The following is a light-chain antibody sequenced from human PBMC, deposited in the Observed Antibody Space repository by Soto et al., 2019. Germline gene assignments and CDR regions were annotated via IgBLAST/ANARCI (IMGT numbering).Light chain of an antibody. V-gene: IGLV1-51*01. CDR2: DNN. CDR3: GTWDGSLSAEV. J-gene: IGLJ1*01. Sequence: QSVLTQPQSVSAAPGQKVTISCSGSSSNIGNNYVSWFQQLPGTAPKLLVYDNNKRPSGIPDRFSGSKSGTSATLGITGLQTGDEADYYCGTWDGSLSAEVFGTGT. CDR1: SSNIGNNY.